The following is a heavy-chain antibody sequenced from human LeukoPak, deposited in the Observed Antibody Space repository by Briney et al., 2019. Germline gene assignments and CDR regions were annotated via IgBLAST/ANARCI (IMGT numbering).Heavy chain of an antibody. D-gene: IGHD3-10*01. V-gene: IGHV3-23*01. J-gene: IGHJ4*02. CDR1: GFTFSSYA. CDR2: ISGSGGST. CDR3: ARVTFMVRGAFDY. Sequence: PGGSLRLSCAASGFTFSSYAMSWVRQAPGKGLEWVSAISGSGGSTYYADSVKGRFTISRDNAKNTLYLQMNSLRAEDTAVYYCARVTFMVRGAFDYWGQGTLVTVSS.